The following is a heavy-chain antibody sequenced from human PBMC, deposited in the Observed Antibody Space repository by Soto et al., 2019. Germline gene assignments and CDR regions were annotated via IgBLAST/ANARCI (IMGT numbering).Heavy chain of an antibody. V-gene: IGHV4-34*01. CDR2: INHSGST. J-gene: IGHJ4*02. D-gene: IGHD6-6*01. CDR1: GGSFSGYY. Sequence: SETLSLTCAVYGGSFSGYYWSWIRQPPGKGLEWIGEINHSGSTNYNPSLKSRVTISVDTSKNQFSLKLSSVTAADTAVYYCARGRPYSSSSGIYFDYWGQGTLVTVSS. CDR3: ARGRPYSSSSGIYFDY.